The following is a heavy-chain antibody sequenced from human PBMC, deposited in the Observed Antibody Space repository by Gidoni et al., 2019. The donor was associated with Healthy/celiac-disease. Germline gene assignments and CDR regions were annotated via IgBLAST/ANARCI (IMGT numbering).Heavy chain of an antibody. D-gene: IGHD5-18*01. CDR2: IEQDGSEK. Sequence: EVQLVESGGGLVQPGGSLRPSCAASGFTFSSYWMSWVRQTPGKGLEWVANIEQDGSEKYYVDAVKSRFTISRDNAKNSLYLQMNSRGAEDTAVYYCARVNTAMVTFDYWGQGTLVTVSS. CDR3: ARVNTAMVTFDY. V-gene: IGHV3-7*03. CDR1: GFTFSSYW. J-gene: IGHJ4*02.